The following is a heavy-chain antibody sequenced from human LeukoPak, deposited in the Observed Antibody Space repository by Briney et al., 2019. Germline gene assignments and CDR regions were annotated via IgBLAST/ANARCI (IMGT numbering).Heavy chain of an antibody. Sequence: SETLSLTCTVSGGSISSYYWSWIRQPPGKGLEWIGYIYYSGSTNYNPSLKSRVTISVDTSKNQFSLKLSSVTAADTAVYYCARDRVPRGYSRMAGFDYWGQGTLVTVSS. CDR1: GGSISSYY. CDR2: IYYSGST. D-gene: IGHD5-18*01. V-gene: IGHV4-59*01. CDR3: ARDRVPRGYSRMAGFDY. J-gene: IGHJ4*02.